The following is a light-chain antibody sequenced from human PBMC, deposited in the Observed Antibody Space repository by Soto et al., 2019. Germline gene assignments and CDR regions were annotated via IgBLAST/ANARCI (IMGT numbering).Light chain of an antibody. CDR3: LQDYNCPLT. CDR1: QGIRND. J-gene: IGKJ4*01. Sequence: AIQMSQSPSSLSVSEADSVTITCRGSQGIRNDLGWYQQKPGKAPKLLIYAASSLQSGVPSRFSGSGSGTDFTLTISSLQPEDFATYYCLQDYNCPLTLGGGTRWIS. CDR2: AAS. V-gene: IGKV1-6*01.